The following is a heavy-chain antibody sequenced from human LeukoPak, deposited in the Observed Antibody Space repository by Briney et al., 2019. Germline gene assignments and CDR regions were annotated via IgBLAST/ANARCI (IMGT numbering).Heavy chain of an antibody. CDR1: GFTFSSYE. V-gene: IGHV3-48*03. D-gene: IGHD6-19*01. Sequence: GGSLRLSCAASGFTFSSYEMNWVRQAPGKGLEWASYISSSGSTIYYADSVKGRFTISRDNAKNSLYLQMNSLRAEDTAVYYCARGTIAVAGTFDYWGQGTLVTVSS. CDR2: ISSSGSTI. J-gene: IGHJ4*02. CDR3: ARGTIAVAGTFDY.